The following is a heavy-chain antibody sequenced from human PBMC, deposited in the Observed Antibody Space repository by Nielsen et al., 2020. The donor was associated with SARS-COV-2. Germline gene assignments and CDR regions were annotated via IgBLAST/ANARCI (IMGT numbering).Heavy chain of an antibody. Sequence: GESLKISCAASGFSFSDYYMSWIRQVPGKGLEWVAYISTSGGTVYYADSVKGRFTISRDNSKKTVYLQMNSLRAEDTAVYYCGKGRHGSSYSSVDYWGQGTLITVSS. D-gene: IGHD2-15*01. CDR1: GFSFSDYY. V-gene: IGHV3-11*04. CDR3: GKGRHGSSYSSVDY. J-gene: IGHJ4*02. CDR2: ISTSGGTV.